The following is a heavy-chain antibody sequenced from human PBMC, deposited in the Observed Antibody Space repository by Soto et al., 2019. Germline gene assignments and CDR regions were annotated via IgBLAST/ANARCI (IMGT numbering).Heavy chain of an antibody. D-gene: IGHD2-2*02. V-gene: IGHV3-9*01. Sequence: GGSLRLSCAASGFTFDDYAMHWVRQAPGRGLEWVSGISWNSGRTIYADSVKGRITISRDNAKNSLYLQMNSLRVEDTALYYCAKDISLGYCSSTSCYTAFDDWGQGTLVTVYS. CDR3: AKDISLGYCSSTSCYTAFDD. CDR2: ISWNSGRT. J-gene: IGHJ4*02. CDR1: GFTFDDYA.